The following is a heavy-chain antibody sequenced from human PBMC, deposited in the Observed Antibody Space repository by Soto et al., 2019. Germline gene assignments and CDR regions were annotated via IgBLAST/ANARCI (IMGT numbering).Heavy chain of an antibody. CDR3: ARALGYCSGGSCLHYYYYYMDV. D-gene: IGHD2-15*01. V-gene: IGHV1-69*06. Sequence: SVKVACKASGYTFTSYHINWVRQATGQGLEWMGGTIPIFGTTNYAQKFQGRVTITADTSTSTAYMELSSLRSEDTAVYYRARALGYCSGGSCLHYYYYYMDVWGKGTTVTVSS. J-gene: IGHJ6*03. CDR2: TIPIFGTT. CDR1: GYTFTSYH.